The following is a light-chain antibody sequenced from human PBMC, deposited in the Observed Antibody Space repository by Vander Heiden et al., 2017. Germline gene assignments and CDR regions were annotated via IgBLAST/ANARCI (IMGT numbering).Light chain of an antibody. Sequence: QSVLTQPPSVSGAPGQGVTISCTGSSSNIGAGYDVHWYQQLPGTAPNLLIYSNSIRPSGVPDRFSGSKSGTSASLAIAGLQAEDEADYYCQSYDSRLSGWVFGGGTKLTVL. CDR2: SNS. V-gene: IGLV1-40*01. CDR3: QSYDSRLSGWV. J-gene: IGLJ3*02. CDR1: SSNIGAGYD.